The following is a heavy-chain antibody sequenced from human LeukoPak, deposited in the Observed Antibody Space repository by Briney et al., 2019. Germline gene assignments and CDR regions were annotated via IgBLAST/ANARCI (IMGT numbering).Heavy chain of an antibody. CDR2: INPSGGST. J-gene: IGHJ4*02. CDR3: ARDGDSSGYSQTFDY. D-gene: IGHD3-22*01. V-gene: IGHV1-46*01. Sequence: ASVKVSCKASGYTLTTYPINWVRQAPGQGLEWMGIINPSGGSTSYAQKFQGRVTMTRDTSTSTVYMELSSLRSEDTAVYYCARDGDSSGYSQTFDYWGQGTLVTVSS. CDR1: GYTLTTYP.